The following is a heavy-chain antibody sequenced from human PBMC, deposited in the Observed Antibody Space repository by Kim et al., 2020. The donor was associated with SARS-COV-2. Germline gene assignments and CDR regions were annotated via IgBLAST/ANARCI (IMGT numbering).Heavy chain of an antibody. D-gene: IGHD3-3*01. J-gene: IGHJ6*02. V-gene: IGHV3-7*03. Sequence: GGSLRLSCAASGFTFSSYGMTWVRQAPGKGLEWVANIKQDGSEKYYVDSVKGRFTISRDNAKNSLYLQMNSLRAEDTAVYYCARESRNYDFWSGYSYYYSYYGMDAGGQGTSVTV. CDR3: ARESRNYDFWSGYSYYYSYYGMDA. CDR1: GFTFSSYG. CDR2: IKQDGSEK.